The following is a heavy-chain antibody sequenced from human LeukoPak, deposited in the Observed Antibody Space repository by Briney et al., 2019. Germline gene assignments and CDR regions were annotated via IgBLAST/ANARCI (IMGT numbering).Heavy chain of an antibody. CDR2: VTSRGVGT. D-gene: IGHD4-17*01. Sequence: AGSLRLSCTDSGFTFSSYALAWVRQAPGKGLEWVAAVTSRGVGTHYADSVKGRFTISRDNSKNTIYLQMNSLRAEDTAIYYCGSDPNGDYVGALGYWGRGTLVTVSS. V-gene: IGHV3-23*01. CDR1: GFTFSSYA. CDR3: GSDPNGDYVGALGY. J-gene: IGHJ4*01.